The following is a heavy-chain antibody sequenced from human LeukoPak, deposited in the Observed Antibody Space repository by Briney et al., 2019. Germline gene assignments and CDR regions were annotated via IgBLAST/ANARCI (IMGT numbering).Heavy chain of an antibody. D-gene: IGHD6-19*01. Sequence: SETLSLTCTVSGGSISSSSYYWGWIRQPPGKGLEWIGSIYYSGSTYYNPSLKSRVTISVDTSKNQLSLKLSSVTAADTAVYYCARREVEGGWYRGDWFDPWGQGTLVTVSS. V-gene: IGHV4-39*01. CDR2: IYYSGST. J-gene: IGHJ5*02. CDR1: GGSISSSSYY. CDR3: ARREVEGGWYRGDWFDP.